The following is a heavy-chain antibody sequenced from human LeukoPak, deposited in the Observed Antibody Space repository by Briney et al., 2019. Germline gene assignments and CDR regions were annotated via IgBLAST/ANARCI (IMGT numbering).Heavy chain of an antibody. CDR3: TTKYY. CDR2: IKRKSDGETA. J-gene: IGHJ4*02. D-gene: IGHD6-6*01. CDR1: GFGFINSW. Sequence: GGSLRLSCAASGFGFINSWMSWVRQAPGKGLEWVGRIKRKSDGETAAYAAPVKDRFTVSRDDSKNTLHLQMNSLKTEDTAVYYCTTKYYWGQGTLVTVSS. V-gene: IGHV3-15*01.